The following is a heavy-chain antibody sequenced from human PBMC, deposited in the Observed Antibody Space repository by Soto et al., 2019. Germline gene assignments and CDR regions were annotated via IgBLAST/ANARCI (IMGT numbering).Heavy chain of an antibody. CDR1: GGSISSYY. V-gene: IGHV4-59*08. J-gene: IGHJ6*02. CDR3: ARQLRAAAGYGMDV. Sequence: SETLSLTCTVSGGSISSYYWSWIRQPPGKGLEWIGYIYYSGSTNYNPSLKSRVTISVDTSKNQFSLKLSSVTAADTAVYYCARQLRAAAGYGMDVWGQGTTVTVSS. CDR2: IYYSGST. D-gene: IGHD6-13*01.